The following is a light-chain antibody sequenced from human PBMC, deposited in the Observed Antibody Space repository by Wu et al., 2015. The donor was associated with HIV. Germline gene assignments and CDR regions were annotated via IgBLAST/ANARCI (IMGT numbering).Light chain of an antibody. CDR2: GAS. Sequence: EIVMTQSPATLSVSAGERATLSCRASQSISNNLAWYQQKPGQAPRLLIYGASSRATGIPARFSGSGSGTEFTLTISSMQSEDFAVYSCQQYNDCPLTFGQGTKLEIK. J-gene: IGKJ2*01. CDR3: QQYNDCPLT. CDR1: QSISNN. V-gene: IGKV3-15*01.